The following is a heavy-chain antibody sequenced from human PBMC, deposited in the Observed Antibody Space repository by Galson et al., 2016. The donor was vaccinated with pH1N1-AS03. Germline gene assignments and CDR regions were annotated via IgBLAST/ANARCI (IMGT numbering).Heavy chain of an antibody. D-gene: IGHD2-21*01. J-gene: IGHJ4*02. CDR3: ANLYSFTHPVANDY. CDR1: GYTFTDSF. Sequence: SVKVSCKASGYTFTDSFMHWVRQAPGQGLEWMGRINPNTGAANYAQKFQGRVTMTRDTSISTAYMELSSLRSDDTAIYYCANLYSFTHPVANDYCGQGTLVTVSS. CDR2: INPNTGAA. V-gene: IGHV1-2*06.